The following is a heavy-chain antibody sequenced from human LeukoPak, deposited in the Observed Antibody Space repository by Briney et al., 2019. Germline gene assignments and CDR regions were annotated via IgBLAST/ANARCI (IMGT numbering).Heavy chain of an antibody. J-gene: IGHJ5*02. D-gene: IGHD3-16*02. CDR2: IRGKANSYAT. V-gene: IGHV3-73*01. Sequence: PGGSLRLSCAASGFTFSGSAINWVRQASGKGLEWVGRIRGKANSYATTYAASVKGRFTISRDDSKNTAYLQMNSLKTEDTAVYYCARRLSSLAHWFDPWGQGTLVTVSS. CDR1: GFTFSGSA. CDR3: ARRLSSLAHWFDP.